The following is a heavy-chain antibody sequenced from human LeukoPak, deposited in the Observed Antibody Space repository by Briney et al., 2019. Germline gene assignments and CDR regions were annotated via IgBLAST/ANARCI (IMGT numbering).Heavy chain of an antibody. CDR3: ARDRSSGWYTHFDY. J-gene: IGHJ4*02. CDR1: GGSISSYY. CDR2: IYYSGST. Sequence: SETLSLTCTVSGGSISSYYWSWIRQPPGKGLEWIGYIYYSGSTNYNPSLKSRVTISVDTSKNQCSLKLSSVTAADTAVYYCARDRSSGWYTHFDYWGQGTLVTVSS. V-gene: IGHV4-59*01. D-gene: IGHD6-19*01.